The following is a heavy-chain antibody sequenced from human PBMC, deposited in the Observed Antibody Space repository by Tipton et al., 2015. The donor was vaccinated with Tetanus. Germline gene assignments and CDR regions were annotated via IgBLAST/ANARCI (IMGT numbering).Heavy chain of an antibody. V-gene: IGHV4-4*07. CDR3: ARALKQGADWFDP. CDR2: IYSSGTT. J-gene: IGHJ5*02. Sequence: TLSLTCTVSGGSMSNNYWSWIRQPPGKGLEWIGRIYSSGTTNYDPSLRGRVTMSIDTSKNRFSLKLDSVTAADTAIYYCARALKQGADWFDPWGQGTLVTVSS. CDR1: GGSMSNNY. D-gene: IGHD3-16*01.